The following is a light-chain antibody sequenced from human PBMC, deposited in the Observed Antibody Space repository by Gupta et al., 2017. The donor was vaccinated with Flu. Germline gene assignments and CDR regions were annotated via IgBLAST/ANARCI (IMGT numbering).Light chain of an antibody. CDR1: SGSVSTSYY. Sequence: TVTLTCGLSSGSVSTSYYPSWDQQTPGQAPRTLIYSTNTRSSGVPDRFSGSILGNKAALTITGAQADDESDYYCVLYMGSGISVFGGGTKLTVL. V-gene: IGLV8-61*01. CDR2: STN. CDR3: VLYMGSGISV. J-gene: IGLJ3*02.